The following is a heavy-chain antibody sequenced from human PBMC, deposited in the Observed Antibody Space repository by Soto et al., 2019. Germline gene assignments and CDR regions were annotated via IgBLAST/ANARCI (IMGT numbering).Heavy chain of an antibody. CDR1: GGSISSGGYY. CDR2: IYYSGST. J-gene: IGHJ4*02. Sequence: SETLSLTCTVSGGSISSGGYYWSWIRQHPGKGLEWIGYIYYSGSTNYKPSLKSRVTISVDTSKNQFSLKLSSVTAADTAVYYCARRYGYYFDYWGQGTLVTVSS. V-gene: IGHV4-31*03. CDR3: ARRYGYYFDY. D-gene: IGHD3-9*01.